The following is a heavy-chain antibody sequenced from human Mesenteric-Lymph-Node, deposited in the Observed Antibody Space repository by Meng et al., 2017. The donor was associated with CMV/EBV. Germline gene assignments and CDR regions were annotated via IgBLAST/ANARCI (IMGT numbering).Heavy chain of an antibody. CDR2: VHYTGST. J-gene: IGHJ5*02. Sequence: RRLRGSGPGQVKPSETLSLTCTVSGDSTSSFYYWGWIRQPPGRGLEWIGSVHYTGSTYYSPSLKSRVTVSVDTSKNQFSLRLTSVTAADTAVYYCARPFPSWQSPRLDPFGAWGQGTLVTVSS. D-gene: IGHD6-19*01. CDR3: ARPFPSWQSPRLDPFGA. V-gene: IGHV4-39*01. CDR1: GDSTSSFYY.